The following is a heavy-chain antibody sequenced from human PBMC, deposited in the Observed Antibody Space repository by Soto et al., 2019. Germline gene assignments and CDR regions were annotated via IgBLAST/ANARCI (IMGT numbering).Heavy chain of an antibody. V-gene: IGHV3-21*01. Sequence: EVQLVESGGGLVKPGGSLRLSCAASGFTFSSYSMNWVRQAPGKGLEWVSTISSRNNDMYYVDSVKGRFTISRDNARNSVYLQMNSLRAVDTAVYYCARDVNGGFCGDWGQGTLVTVSS. J-gene: IGHJ4*02. CDR1: GFTFSSYS. D-gene: IGHD2-21*01. CDR2: ISSRNNDM. CDR3: ARDVNGGFCGD.